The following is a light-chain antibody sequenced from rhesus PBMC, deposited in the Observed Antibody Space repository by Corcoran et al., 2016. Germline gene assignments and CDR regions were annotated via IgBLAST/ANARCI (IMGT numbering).Light chain of an antibody. CDR1: QDISSY. V-gene: IGKV1-38*01. CDR2: DAS. CDR3: QQRNSYPLT. J-gene: IGKJ4*01. Sequence: DIQMTQSPSSLSASVGDRVTINCRASQDISSYLAWYQQNSVKAPKLLIYDASNLQSGVPSRFSGSGYGIVFTLTISSVQPEDITTNYCQQRNSYPLTFGGGTKVEIK.